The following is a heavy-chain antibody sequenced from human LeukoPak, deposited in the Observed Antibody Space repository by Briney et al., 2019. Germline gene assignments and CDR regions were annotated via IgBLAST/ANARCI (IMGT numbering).Heavy chain of an antibody. Sequence: ASVKVSCKASGYTFTSYGISWVRQAPGQGLEWMGWISAYNGNTNYAQKLQGRVTMTTDTSTSTAYMELRSLRSEDTAVYYCARGERGYCSGGSCYYGLNYFDYWGQGTLVTVSS. CDR1: GYTFTSYG. CDR2: ISAYNGNT. CDR3: ARGERGYCSGGSCYYGLNYFDY. D-gene: IGHD2-15*01. V-gene: IGHV1-18*01. J-gene: IGHJ4*02.